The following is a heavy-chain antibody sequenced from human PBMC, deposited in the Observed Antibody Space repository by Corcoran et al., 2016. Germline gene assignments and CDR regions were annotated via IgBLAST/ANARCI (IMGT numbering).Heavy chain of an antibody. J-gene: IGHJ4*02. CDR1: GFTFSSYG. CDR3: ARDSPYYDSSGYSKAHVDY. V-gene: IGHV3-33*01. D-gene: IGHD3-22*01. Sequence: QVQLVESGGGVVQPGRSLRLSCAASGFTFSSYGMHWVRQAPGKGLEWVAVIWYDGGNKYYADSVKGRFTISRDNSKNTLYLQMNSLRADDTAVYYCARDSPYYDSSGYSKAHVDYWGQGTLVTVSS. CDR2: IWYDGGNK.